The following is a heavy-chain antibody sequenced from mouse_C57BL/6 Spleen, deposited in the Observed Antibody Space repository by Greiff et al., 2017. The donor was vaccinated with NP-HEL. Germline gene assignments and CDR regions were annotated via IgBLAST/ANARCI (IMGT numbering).Heavy chain of an antibody. CDR2: INPNNGGT. Sequence: EVQLQQSGPELVKPGASVKISCKASGYTFTDYYMNWVKQSHGKSLEWIGDINPNNGGTSYNQKFKGKATLTVDKSSSTAYMELRSLTSEDSAVYYCARLYYDEAYWGQGNLVTVSA. J-gene: IGHJ3*01. V-gene: IGHV1-26*01. D-gene: IGHD2-4*01. CDR1: GYTFTDYY. CDR3: ARLYYDEAY.